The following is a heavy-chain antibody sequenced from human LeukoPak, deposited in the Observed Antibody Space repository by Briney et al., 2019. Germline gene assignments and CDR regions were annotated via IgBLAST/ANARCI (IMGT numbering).Heavy chain of an antibody. CDR1: GFTFSSYS. Sequence: GGSLRLYCAASGFTFSSYSMNWARQAPGKGLEWVSSISSSSSYIYYADSVKGRFTISRDNAKNSLYLQMNSLRAEDTAVYYCARDRGGSGWYNLDYWGQGTLVTVSS. CDR2: ISSSSSYI. J-gene: IGHJ4*02. D-gene: IGHD6-19*01. V-gene: IGHV3-21*01. CDR3: ARDRGGSGWYNLDY.